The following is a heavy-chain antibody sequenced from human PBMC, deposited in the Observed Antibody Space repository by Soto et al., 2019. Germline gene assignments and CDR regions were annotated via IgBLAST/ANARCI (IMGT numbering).Heavy chain of an antibody. CDR3: ASRLGYCSGGSCYFSFDY. J-gene: IGHJ4*02. CDR1: GGSVSSGSYY. Sequence: SETLSLTCTVSGGSVSSGSYYWSWIRQPPGKGLEWIGYIYYSGSTNYNPSLKSRVTISVDTSKNQFSLKLSSVTAADTAVYYCASRLGYCSGGSCYFSFDYWGQGTLVTVSS. V-gene: IGHV4-61*01. CDR2: IYYSGST. D-gene: IGHD2-15*01.